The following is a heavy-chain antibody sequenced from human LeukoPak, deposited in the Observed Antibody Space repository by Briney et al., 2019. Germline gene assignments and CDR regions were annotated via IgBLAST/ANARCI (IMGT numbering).Heavy chain of an antibody. J-gene: IGHJ4*02. CDR1: GGSFSGYY. CDR3: ARVWAILTGYWDIDY. Sequence: PSETLSLTCAVSGGSFSGYYWSWIRQPPGKGLEWIGEINHSGSTNYNPSLKSRVTISVDTSKNQFSLKLSSVTAADTAVYYCARVWAILTGYWDIDYWGQGTLVTVSS. CDR2: INHSGST. D-gene: IGHD3-9*01. V-gene: IGHV4-34*01.